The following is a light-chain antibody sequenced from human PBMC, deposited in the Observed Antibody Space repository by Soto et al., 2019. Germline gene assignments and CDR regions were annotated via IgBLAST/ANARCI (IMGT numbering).Light chain of an antibody. Sequence: EFVLTLSPGTLSSSTGERSTLSCRASQRIDNSYFAWYQHKPGQAPRLLIYATSSRATGIPDRFGGSGSGTNFAVSMNVLEPEGFTVYYCLQYCTSSWTFGQRSKVDIK. CDR1: QRIDNSY. CDR3: LQYCTSSWT. J-gene: IGKJ1*01. V-gene: IGKV3-20*01. CDR2: ATS.